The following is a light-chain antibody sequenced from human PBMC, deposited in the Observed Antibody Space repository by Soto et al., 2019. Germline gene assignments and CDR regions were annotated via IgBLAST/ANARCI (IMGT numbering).Light chain of an antibody. Sequence: QSALTQPASVSGSPGQSITISCTGTSSDVGGYNYVSWYQQHPGKAPKLMIYHXXXRXXXXXXXXXXSKSGNTASLTISGXXAEDEXXXYCSSYASSSTLYVFGAGTKLTVL. CDR1: SSDVGGYNY. J-gene: IGLJ1*01. CDR3: SSYASSSTLYV. V-gene: IGLV2-14*03. CDR2: HXX.